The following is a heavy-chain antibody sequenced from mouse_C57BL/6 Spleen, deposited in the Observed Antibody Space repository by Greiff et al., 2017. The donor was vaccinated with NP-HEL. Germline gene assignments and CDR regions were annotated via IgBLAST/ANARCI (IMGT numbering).Heavy chain of an antibody. CDR2: IDPSDSYT. D-gene: IGHD1-1*01. CDR1: GYTFTSYW. CDR3: ARNYGSSIRYFDY. V-gene: IGHV1-50*01. Sequence: VQLQQSGAELVKPGASVKLSCKASGYTFTSYWMQWVKQRPGQGLEWIGEIDPSDSYTNYNQKFKGKATLTVDTSSSTAYMQLSSLTSEDSAVYYCARNYGSSIRYFDYWGQGTTLTVSS. J-gene: IGHJ2*01.